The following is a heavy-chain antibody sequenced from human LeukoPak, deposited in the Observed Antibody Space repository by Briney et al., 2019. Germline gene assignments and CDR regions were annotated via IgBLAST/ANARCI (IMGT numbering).Heavy chain of an antibody. CDR1: GDSISSSSYY. J-gene: IGHJ6*03. V-gene: IGHV4-39*02. CDR3: ARDGADMVRGNYYYYMDV. D-gene: IGHD3-10*01. CDR2: IYYAGST. Sequence: SETLSLTCNVSGDSISSSSYYWSWIRVPPGKGLEWIGSIYYAGSTYYNPSLKSRVTLSVDTSTNHFSLNIKSVTAADTAMYYCARDGADMVRGNYYYYMDVWGKGTTVTISS.